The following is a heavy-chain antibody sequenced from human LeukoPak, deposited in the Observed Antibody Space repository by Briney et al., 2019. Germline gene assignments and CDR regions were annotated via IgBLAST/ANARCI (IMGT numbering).Heavy chain of an antibody. J-gene: IGHJ4*02. D-gene: IGHD2-8*01. CDR2: INHSGST. Sequence: GSLRLSCAASGFTFSSYWMHWVRQPPGKGLEWIGEINHSGSTNYNPSLKSRVTISVDTSKNQFSLKLSSVTAADTAVYYCARRRDCTNGVCYFGFSYWGQGTLVTVSS. CDR3: ARRRDCTNGVCYFGFSY. CDR1: GFTFSSYW. V-gene: IGHV4-34*01.